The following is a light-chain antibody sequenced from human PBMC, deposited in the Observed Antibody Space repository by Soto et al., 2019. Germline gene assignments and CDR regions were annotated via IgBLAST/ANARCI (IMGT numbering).Light chain of an antibody. CDR3: SSFTTRSPLV. V-gene: IGLV2-14*01. Sequence: QSVLAQPASVSGSPGQSITISCTGTSSDVGRYNYVSWFQQHPGKAPKLLIYDVSNWPSGVSDRFSGSKSGNTASLTISGLQAEDEADYSCSSFTTRSPLVFVPGTKLTVL. J-gene: IGLJ1*01. CDR2: DVS. CDR1: SSDVGRYNY.